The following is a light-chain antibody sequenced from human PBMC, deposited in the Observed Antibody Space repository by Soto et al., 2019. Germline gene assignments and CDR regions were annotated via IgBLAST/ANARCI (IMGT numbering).Light chain of an antibody. J-gene: IGLJ1*01. CDR2: EVS. Sequence: QSALTQPASVSGSPGQSITISCTGTSSDGGGYNYVSWYQQHRGKAPKLMIYEVSNRPSGVSNRFSGSKSGNTASLTISGLQAEDEADYYCSSYTSSSTLYVFGTGTKLTVL. CDR3: SSYTSSSTLYV. V-gene: IGLV2-14*01. CDR1: SSDGGGYNY.